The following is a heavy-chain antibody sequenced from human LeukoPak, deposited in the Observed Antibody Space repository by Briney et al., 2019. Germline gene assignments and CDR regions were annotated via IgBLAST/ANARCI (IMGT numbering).Heavy chain of an antibody. Sequence: GGSLRLSCAASGFTVSTSYMTWVRQAPGKGLEWVSVIYSDGTTYYADSVKGRFTISRDSSKNTVYLQMNSLRAEDTAVYYCARGLGYGSGPVDHWGQGTLVTLSS. V-gene: IGHV3-53*01. CDR3: ARGLGYGSGPVDH. CDR1: GFTVSTSY. J-gene: IGHJ4*02. D-gene: IGHD3-10*01. CDR2: IYSDGTT.